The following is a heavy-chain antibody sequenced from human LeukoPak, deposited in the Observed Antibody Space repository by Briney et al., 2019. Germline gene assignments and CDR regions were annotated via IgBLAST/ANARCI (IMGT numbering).Heavy chain of an antibody. CDR3: ARGYYYDSSGYYLQPDDAFDI. CDR2: MNPNSGNT. Sequence: GASVKVSCKASGYTFTSYDINWVRQATGQGLEWMGWMNPNSGNTGYAQKFQGRVTMTRNTSISTAYMELSSLRSEDTAVYYCARGYYYDSSGYYLQPDDAFDIWGQGTMVTVSS. J-gene: IGHJ3*02. CDR1: GYTFTSYD. V-gene: IGHV1-8*01. D-gene: IGHD3-22*01.